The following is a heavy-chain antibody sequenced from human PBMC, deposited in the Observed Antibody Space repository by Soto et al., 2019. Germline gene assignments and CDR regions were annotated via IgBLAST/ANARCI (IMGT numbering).Heavy chain of an antibody. V-gene: IGHV5-10-1*01. CDR1: GYSFTSYW. J-gene: IGHJ4*02. Sequence: GESLKISCKGSGYSFTSYWISWVRQMPGKGLEWMGRIDPSDSYTNYSPSFQGHVTISADKSISTAYLQWSSLKASDTAMYYCASGQRLLEWLLFDYWGQGTLVTVSS. CDR2: IDPSDSYT. D-gene: IGHD3-3*01. CDR3: ASGQRLLEWLLFDY.